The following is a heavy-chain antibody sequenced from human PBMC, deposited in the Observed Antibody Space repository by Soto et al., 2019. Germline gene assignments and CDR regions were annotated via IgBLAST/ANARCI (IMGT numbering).Heavy chain of an antibody. CDR3: ARVPFTIFGVVITQTYYYYGMDV. J-gene: IGHJ6*02. CDR2: IYYSGST. Sequence: QVQLQESGPGLVKPSQTLSLTCTVSGGSISSGDYYWSWIRQPPGKGLEWIGYIYYSGSTYYNPSLKSRVTISVDTSKNQFSLKLSSVTAADTAVYYCARVPFTIFGVVITQTYYYYGMDVWGQGTTVTVSS. D-gene: IGHD3-3*01. V-gene: IGHV4-30-4*01. CDR1: GGSISSGDYY.